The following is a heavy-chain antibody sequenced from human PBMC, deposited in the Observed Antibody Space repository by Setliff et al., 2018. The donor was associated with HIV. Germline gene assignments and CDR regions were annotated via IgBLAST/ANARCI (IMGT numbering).Heavy chain of an antibody. Sequence: SETLSLTCAVSRDSISSSNWWSWVRQPPGKGLEWIGEIYHSGSTNYNPSLKSRVTISVDTSKNQFSLKVTSVTAADTAEYYYARGLFPFTRHLAYWGQGSLVTVSS. CDR1: RDSISSSNW. J-gene: IGHJ4*02. CDR2: IYHSGST. V-gene: IGHV4-4*02. CDR3: ARGLFPFTRHLAY. D-gene: IGHD3-3*02.